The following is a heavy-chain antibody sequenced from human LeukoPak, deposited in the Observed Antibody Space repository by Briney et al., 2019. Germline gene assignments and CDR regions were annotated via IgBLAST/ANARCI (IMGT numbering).Heavy chain of an antibody. CDR2: ISAYNGNT. V-gene: IGHV1-18*01. J-gene: IGHJ5*02. CDR1: GYTFTSYG. D-gene: IGHD5-18*01. CDR3: ARGPPRYSYARGINWFDP. Sequence: ASVKVSCKASGYTFTSYGISWVRQAPGQGLEWMGWISAYNGNTNYAQKLRGRVTMTTDTSTSTAYMELRSLRSDDTAVYYCARGPPRYSYARGINWFDPWGQGTLVTVSS.